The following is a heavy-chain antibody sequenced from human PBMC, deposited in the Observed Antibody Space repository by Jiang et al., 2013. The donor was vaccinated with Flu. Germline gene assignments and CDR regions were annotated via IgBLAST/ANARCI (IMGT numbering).Heavy chain of an antibody. J-gene: IGHJ6*02. D-gene: IGHD6-13*01. V-gene: IGHV3-9*01. Sequence: DSVKGRFTISRDNADSSLYLQIDSLRSEDTALYYCAKDTSAAAANYYYGMDVWGRGTTVTVSS. CDR3: AKDTSAAAANYYYGMDV.